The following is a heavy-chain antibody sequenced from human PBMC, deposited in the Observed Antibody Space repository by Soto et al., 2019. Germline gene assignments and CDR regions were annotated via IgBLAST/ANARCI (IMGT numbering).Heavy chain of an antibody. CDR3: ARGSWDDVSGHFYMDV. CDR2: TYYKSKWYN. Sequence: SQTLSLTCAISGDSVPSNSAAWNWIRQTPSRGLEWLGRTYYKSKWYNNYAVSVKSRVTINPDTSKNQFSLQLNSVTPEDTAMYYCARGSWDDVSGHFYMDVWGKGTTVTVSS. V-gene: IGHV6-1*01. CDR1: GDSVPSNSAA. J-gene: IGHJ6*03. D-gene: IGHD5-12*01.